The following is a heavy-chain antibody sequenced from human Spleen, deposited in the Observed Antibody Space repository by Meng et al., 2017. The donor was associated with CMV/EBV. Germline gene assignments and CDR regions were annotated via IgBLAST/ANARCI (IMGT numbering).Heavy chain of an antibody. CDR1: GDSISSSSYY. J-gene: IGHJ4*02. CDR2: IYYGGTT. D-gene: IGHD1-7*01. V-gene: IGHV4-39*07. CDR3: ARVGTGNYPLDY. Sequence: SETLSLTCTVSGDSISSSSYYWGWIRQPPGKGLEWIGSIYYGGTTYYNPSLKSRVTISVDTSKNKFFLKLTSVTTADTAVYYCARVGTGNYPLDYWGQGTLVTVSS.